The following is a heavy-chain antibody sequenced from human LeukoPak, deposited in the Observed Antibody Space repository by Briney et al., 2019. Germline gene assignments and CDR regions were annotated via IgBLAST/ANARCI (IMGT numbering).Heavy chain of an antibody. V-gene: IGHV4-31*03. CDR3: SRGLDSRKLGY. CDR1: GASFNSDDQY. CDR2: IHPSGML. D-gene: IGHD3-22*01. J-gene: IGHJ4*02. Sequence: SETLSLTCTVSGASFNSDDQYWNWIRQSPGKGLEWIGSIHPSGMLYNNPSLESRVTMSRDTSKNQFALNLNSVSAADTAVYFCSRGLDSRKLGYWGQGILVTVSS.